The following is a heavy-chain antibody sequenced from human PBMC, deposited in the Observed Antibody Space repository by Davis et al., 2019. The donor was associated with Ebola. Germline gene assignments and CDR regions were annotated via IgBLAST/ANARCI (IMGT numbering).Heavy chain of an antibody. CDR3: AKDRGGAAYY. V-gene: IGHV3-23*01. J-gene: IGHJ4*02. CDR2: ISGSGGST. D-gene: IGHD3-10*01. Sequence: GESLKISCAASGFTFSSYAMSWVRQAPGKGLEWVSAISGSGGSTYYADSVKGRFTISRDNSKNTLYLQMNSLRAEDTAVYYCAKDRGGAAYYWGQGTLVTVSS. CDR1: GFTFSSYA.